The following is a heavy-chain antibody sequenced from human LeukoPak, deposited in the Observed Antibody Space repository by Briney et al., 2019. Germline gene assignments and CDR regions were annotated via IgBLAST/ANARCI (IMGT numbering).Heavy chain of an antibody. CDR2: ISSSSSYI. CDR1: GFTFSSYA. V-gene: IGHV3-21*01. CDR3: ARVKRVPAATSLDY. Sequence: GGSLRLSCAASGFTFSSYAMSWVRQAPGKGLEWVSSISSSSSYIYYADSVKGRFTISRDNAKNSLYLQMNSLRAEDTAVYYCARVKRVPAATSLDYWGQGTLVTVSS. J-gene: IGHJ4*02. D-gene: IGHD2-2*01.